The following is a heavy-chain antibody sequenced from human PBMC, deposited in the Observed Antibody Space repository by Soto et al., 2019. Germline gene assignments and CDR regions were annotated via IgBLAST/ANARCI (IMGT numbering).Heavy chain of an antibody. CDR3: AGESGGGYFAY. V-gene: IGHV1-8*01. Sequence: QVQLVQSGAEVKKPGASVKVSCKASGYTFTSYDINWVRQATGQGLEWMGWMNPNSDNTGYAQKFHGGHTMTRITSLITAYMAVSNLATEDTAVYYLAGESGGGYFAYWGQGILVTVSS. J-gene: IGHJ4*02. CDR1: GYTFTSYD. CDR2: MNPNSDNT. D-gene: IGHD3-10*01.